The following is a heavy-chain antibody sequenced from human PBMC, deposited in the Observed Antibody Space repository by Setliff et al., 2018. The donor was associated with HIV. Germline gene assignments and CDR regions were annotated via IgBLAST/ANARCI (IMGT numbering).Heavy chain of an antibody. D-gene: IGHD3-10*01. CDR1: GASISSSSHH. J-gene: IGHJ6*03. CDR2: IYYTGST. Sequence: SETLSLTCTVSGASISSSSHHWAWIRQPPGKGLEYIGNIYYTGSTHYNPSLKSRAAISVDTSKNQISLKLSSVTAADTAVYYCASLDGSESPYIYYYYMDVWGEGTAVTVSS. V-gene: IGHV4-39*01. CDR3: ASLDGSESPYIYYYYMDV.